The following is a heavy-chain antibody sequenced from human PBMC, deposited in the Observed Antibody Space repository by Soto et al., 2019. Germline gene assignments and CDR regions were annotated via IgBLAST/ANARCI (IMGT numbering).Heavy chain of an antibody. CDR1: GFSLSTSGMR. Sequence: ESGPTLVNPTQTLTLTCTFSGFSLSTSGMRVSWIRQPPGKALEWLARIDWDDDKLYSTSLKTRLTISKDTSKNQVVLTMTNMDPVDTATYYCARSIVAAGNRWFDPWGQGALVTVSS. CDR2: IDWDDDK. D-gene: IGHD6-13*01. V-gene: IGHV2-70*04. CDR3: ARSIVAAGNRWFDP. J-gene: IGHJ5*02.